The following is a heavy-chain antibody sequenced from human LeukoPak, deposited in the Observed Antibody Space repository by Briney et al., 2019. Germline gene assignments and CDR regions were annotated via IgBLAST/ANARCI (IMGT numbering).Heavy chain of an antibody. J-gene: IGHJ4*02. CDR3: ARSHYYGSGSRYYFDY. Sequence: SETLSLTCTVSGGFINSGGYYWTRIRQHPGKGLEWVGYIFHSGSTYYNPSLKSRVTISIDTSKNQFFLNLTSVTAADTAVYYCARSHYYGSGSRYYFDYWGQGTLVIVSS. D-gene: IGHD3-10*01. CDR2: IFHSGST. CDR1: GGFINSGGYY. V-gene: IGHV4-31*03.